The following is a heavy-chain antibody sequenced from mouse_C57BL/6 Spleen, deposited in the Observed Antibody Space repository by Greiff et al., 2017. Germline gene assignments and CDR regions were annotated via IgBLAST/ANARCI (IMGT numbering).Heavy chain of an antibody. V-gene: IGHV1-39*01. CDR3: ASPYYSNYDWFAY. Sequence: EVQLQQSGPELVKPGASVKISCKASGYSFTDYNMNWVKQSNGKSLEWIGVINPNYGTTSYNQKFKGKATLTVDKSSSTAYMQLNSLTSEDSAVYYCASPYYSNYDWFAYWGQGTLVTVSA. CDR2: INPNYGTT. D-gene: IGHD2-5*01. J-gene: IGHJ3*01. CDR1: GYSFTDYN.